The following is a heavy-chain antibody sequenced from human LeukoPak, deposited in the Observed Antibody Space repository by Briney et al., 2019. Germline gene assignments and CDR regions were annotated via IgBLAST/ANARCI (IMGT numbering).Heavy chain of an antibody. CDR3: ARDYYGSGSYYDY. J-gene: IGHJ4*02. CDR2: IKQDGSEK. Sequence: GGSLRLSCAASGFTFSSYWMPWVRQAPGKGLEWVAIIKQDGSEKYYVNSVKGRFTISRDNAKNSLYLQMNRLRAEDTAVYYCARDYYGSGSYYDYWGQGTLVTVSS. D-gene: IGHD3-10*01. V-gene: IGHV3-7*01. CDR1: GFTFSSYW.